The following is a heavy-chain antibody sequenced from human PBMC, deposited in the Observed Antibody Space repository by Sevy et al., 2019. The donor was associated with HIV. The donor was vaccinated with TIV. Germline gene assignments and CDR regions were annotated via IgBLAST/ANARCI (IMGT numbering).Heavy chain of an antibody. CDR1: GYTFTSYD. CDR2: MNPNSGNT. CDR3: ARGTNDFWSGYYSGEDFQH. J-gene: IGHJ1*01. D-gene: IGHD3-3*01. V-gene: IGHV1-8*01. Sequence: ASVKVSCKASGYTFTSYDINWVRQATGQGLEWMGWMNPNSGNTGYAQKFQGRVTMTRNTSIGTAYMELSSLRSEDTAVYYCARGTNDFWSGYYSGEDFQHWGQGTLVTVSS.